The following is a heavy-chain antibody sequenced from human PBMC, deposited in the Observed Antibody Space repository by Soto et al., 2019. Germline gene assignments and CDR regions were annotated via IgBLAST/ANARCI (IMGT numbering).Heavy chain of an antibody. V-gene: IGHV3-7*01. CDR1: GFTFSSYW. Sequence: EVQLVESGGGLVQPGGSLRLSCAASGFTFSSYWMNWVRQAPGKGLEWVANVRQGGSETYYVDSVKGRFTISRDNAKNSLYLQMNSLRAEDTAVYYGAREHSRPCWSVYYYYYYMDVWGKGTTVTVSS. CDR3: AREHSRPCWSVYYYYYYMDV. D-gene: IGHD3-3*01. J-gene: IGHJ6*03. CDR2: VRQGGSET.